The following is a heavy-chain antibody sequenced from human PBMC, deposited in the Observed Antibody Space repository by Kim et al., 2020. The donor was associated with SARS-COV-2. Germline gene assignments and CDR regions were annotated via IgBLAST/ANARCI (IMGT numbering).Heavy chain of an antibody. CDR1: GFTFSSYA. CDR2: ISGSGGGT. Sequence: GGSLRLSCVASGFTFSSYAMNWVRQAPGKGLEWVSAISGSGGGTFYADSVKGRFTISRDNSKNTLYLQMNTLRAEDTAVYYCAKGDGGVGAKCDYWGQGTLVTVSS. V-gene: IGHV3-23*01. J-gene: IGHJ4*02. CDR3: AKGDGGVGAKCDY. D-gene: IGHD1-26*01.